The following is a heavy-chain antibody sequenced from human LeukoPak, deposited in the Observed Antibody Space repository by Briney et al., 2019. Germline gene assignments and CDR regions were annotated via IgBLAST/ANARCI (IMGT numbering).Heavy chain of an antibody. CDR3: ARDPRRKASSWYGNWFDP. D-gene: IGHD6-13*01. Sequence: GGSLRLSCAASGFTFSSYWMHWVRQAPGKGLVWVSRINSDESSTSYADSVKGRFTISRDNAKNTLYLQMNSLRAEDTAVYYCARDPRRKASSWYGNWFDPWGQGTLVTVSS. J-gene: IGHJ5*02. CDR2: INSDESST. V-gene: IGHV3-74*01. CDR1: GFTFSSYW.